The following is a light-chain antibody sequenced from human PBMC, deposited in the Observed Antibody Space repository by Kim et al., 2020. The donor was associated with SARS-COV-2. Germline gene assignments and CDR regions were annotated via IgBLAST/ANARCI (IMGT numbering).Light chain of an antibody. Sequence: QSVLTQPPSVSGAPGQRVTISCTGSSSNIGAYYDVHWYQQLPGTAPKLLIYGNTNRPSGVPDRFSGSKSGTSASLAITGLQAEDEAEYYCQSYDTSLTGFVFGTGTKVTVL. V-gene: IGLV1-40*01. CDR1: SSNIGAYYD. CDR2: GNT. CDR3: QSYDTSLTGFV. J-gene: IGLJ1*01.